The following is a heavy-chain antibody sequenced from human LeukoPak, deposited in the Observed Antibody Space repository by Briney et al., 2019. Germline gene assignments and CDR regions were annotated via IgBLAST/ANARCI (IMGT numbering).Heavy chain of an antibody. V-gene: IGHV4-4*07. CDR3: ARLSGSYYVLDY. CDR2: IYHSGST. D-gene: IGHD1-26*01. CDR1: GGSISSYY. J-gene: IGHJ4*02. Sequence: SETLSLTCTVSGGSISSYYWSWIRQPAGQGLEWIGSIYHSGSTYYSPSLKSRVTISVDTSKNQFSLKLSSVTAADTAVYYCARLSGSYYVLDYWGQGTLVTVSS.